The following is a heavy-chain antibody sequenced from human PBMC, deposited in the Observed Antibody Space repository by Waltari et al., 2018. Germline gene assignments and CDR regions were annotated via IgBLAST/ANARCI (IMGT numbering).Heavy chain of an antibody. CDR1: GFTFRSNW. V-gene: IGHV3-7*04. D-gene: IGHD6-19*01. J-gene: IGHJ4*02. CDR3: ARDRGWNTLDY. CDR2: INQDGGET. Sequence: EVQLVESGGGLVQPGGSLRLSCAASGFTFRSNWIAWVRQAPGRGLEWVANINQDGGETYYVDSVRGRFTISRDNARNSLYLQMDSPRDEDTALYYCARDRGWNTLDYWGQGTLVTVSS.